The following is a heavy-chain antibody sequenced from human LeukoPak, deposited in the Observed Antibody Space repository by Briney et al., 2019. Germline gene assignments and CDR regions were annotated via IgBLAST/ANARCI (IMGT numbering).Heavy chain of an antibody. CDR2: IGTAGDP. V-gene: IGHV3-13*05. J-gene: IGHJ3*02. CDR1: GFTFSSYD. CDR3: ARRGHFSDAFDI. Sequence: GGSLRLSCAASGFTFSSYDMHWVRQATGKGLEWVSAIGTAGDPYYPGSVKGRFTISRENAKNSLYLQMNGLRAGDTAVYYCARRGHFSDAFDIWGQGTMVTVSS. D-gene: IGHD2/OR15-2a*01.